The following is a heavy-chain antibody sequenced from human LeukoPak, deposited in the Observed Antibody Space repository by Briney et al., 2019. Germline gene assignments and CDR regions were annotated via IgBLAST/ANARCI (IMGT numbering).Heavy chain of an antibody. V-gene: IGHV4-59*08. CDR1: GASISSYH. D-gene: IGHD6-19*01. CDR3: ARHSLAVAGAGYFDF. J-gene: IGHJ4*02. Sequence: SETLSLTCTVSGASISSYHLSWIRQPPGKGLEWSGYIYNSGTTNYNPSLMSRVTISLDTSKNQFSLRLSSVTAADTAVYHCARHSLAVAGAGYFDFWGQGMLVTVSS. CDR2: IYNSGTT.